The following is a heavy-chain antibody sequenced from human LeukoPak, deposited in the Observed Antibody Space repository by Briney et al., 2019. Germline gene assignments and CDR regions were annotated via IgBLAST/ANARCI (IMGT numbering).Heavy chain of an antibody. D-gene: IGHD3-3*01. CDR3: AKGGSDFWSGYFNWFDP. V-gene: IGHV3-9*01. Sequence: HGRSLRLSCAASGFTFDDYAMHWVRQAPGKGLEWVSGISWNSGSIGYADSVKGRFTISRDNAKNSLYLQMNSLRAEDTALYYCAKGGSDFWSGYFNWFDPWGQGTLVTVSS. CDR1: GFTFDDYA. CDR2: ISWNSGSI. J-gene: IGHJ5*02.